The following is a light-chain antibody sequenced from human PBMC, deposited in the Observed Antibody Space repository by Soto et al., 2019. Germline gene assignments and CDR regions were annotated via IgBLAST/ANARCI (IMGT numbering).Light chain of an antibody. CDR3: QQFNYWPPIT. V-gene: IGKV3-15*01. CDR2: GAS. J-gene: IGKJ5*01. Sequence: EIVLTQSPATLSVSPGERATLSCRASQSVSSNLAWYQQKPGRAPRLLIYGASTRATGIPARFSGSGSGTEFTLTISSLQSEDFAVYYCQQFNYWPPITFGQGIRLEIK. CDR1: QSVSSN.